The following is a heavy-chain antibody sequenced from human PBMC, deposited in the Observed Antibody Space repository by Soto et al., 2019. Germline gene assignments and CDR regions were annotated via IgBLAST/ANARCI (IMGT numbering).Heavy chain of an antibody. CDR3: ARLRRGSGSPSY. CDR2: IDPSDSYT. V-gene: IGHV5-10-1*01. D-gene: IGHD3-10*01. Sequence: GESLKISCKGSGYSFISYWISWERQMPGKALEWMGRIDPSDSYTNYSPSFQGHVTISADKSISTAYVQWRSLKASDTTMYYCARLRRGSGSPSYWGHGTLVTVSS. CDR1: GYSFISYW. J-gene: IGHJ4*01.